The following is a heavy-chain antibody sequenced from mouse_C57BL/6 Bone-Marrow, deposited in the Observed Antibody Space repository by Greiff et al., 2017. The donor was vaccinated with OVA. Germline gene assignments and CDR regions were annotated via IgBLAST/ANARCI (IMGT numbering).Heavy chain of an antibody. D-gene: IGHD2-4*01. CDR3: VRLGITTNYDAMDY. J-gene: IGHJ4*01. CDR1: GFTFNTYA. Sequence: EVQVVESGGGLVQPKGSLKLSCAASGFTFNTYAMHWVRQAPGKGLEWVARIRSKSSNYATYYADSVKDRFTISRDDSQSMLYLQMNNLKTEDTAMDYGVRLGITTNYDAMDYWGQGTSVTVSS. CDR2: IRSKSSNYAT. V-gene: IGHV10-3*01.